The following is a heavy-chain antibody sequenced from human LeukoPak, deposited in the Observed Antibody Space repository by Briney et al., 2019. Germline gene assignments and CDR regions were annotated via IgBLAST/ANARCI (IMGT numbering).Heavy chain of an antibody. J-gene: IGHJ4*02. CDR1: GGSISSHY. Sequence: SETLSLTCTVSGGSISSHYWSWIRQPPGKGLEWIAYIYYSGSTNYNPSLKSRVTISVDTSKNQFSLKLSSVTAADTAVYYCARGPRRTVTDHFDYWGQGTLVTVSS. CDR3: ARGPRRTVTDHFDY. D-gene: IGHD1-14*01. CDR2: IYYSGST. V-gene: IGHV4-59*11.